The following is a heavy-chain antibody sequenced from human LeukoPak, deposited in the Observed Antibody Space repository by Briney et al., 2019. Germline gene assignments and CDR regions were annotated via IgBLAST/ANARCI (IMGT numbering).Heavy chain of an antibody. CDR3: ARTFGVALGWFDP. J-gene: IGHJ5*02. Sequence: GASVKVSCKASGYTFTGYYMHWVRQAPGQGLEWMGWINPNSGGTNYAQKFQGRVTMTRDTSISPAYMELSRLRSDDTAVYYCARTFGVALGWFDPWGQGTLVTVSS. V-gene: IGHV1-2*02. D-gene: IGHD3-3*01. CDR1: GYTFTGYY. CDR2: INPNSGGT.